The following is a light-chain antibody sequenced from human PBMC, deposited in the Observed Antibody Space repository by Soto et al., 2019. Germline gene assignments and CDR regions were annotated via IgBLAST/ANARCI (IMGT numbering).Light chain of an antibody. CDR3: GTWDSSLSAYV. CDR1: SSNIGNNY. V-gene: IGLV1-51*02. Sequence: QSVLTQPPSVSAAPGQKVTISCSGSSSNIGNNYVSWYQQLPGTAPKLLIYENNKRPSGIPDRFSGSKSGTSATLGITGLQTGDEADYYYGTWDSSLSAYVFGTGTRSPS. CDR2: ENN. J-gene: IGLJ1*01.